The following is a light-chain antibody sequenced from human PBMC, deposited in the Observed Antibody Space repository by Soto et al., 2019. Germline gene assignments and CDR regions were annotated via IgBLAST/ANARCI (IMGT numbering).Light chain of an antibody. CDR1: SSNIGSEN. J-gene: IGLJ3*02. Sequence: QSVLTQPPSASGTPGQRVTISCSGSSSNIGSENVNWYQQVPGTAPKLLIYANNQRPSGVPDRFSVSKSGTSASLAIGGLQSEDEADYYCAAWYDSLKGWVFGGGTKVTVL. CDR3: AAWYDSLKGWV. V-gene: IGLV1-44*01. CDR2: ANN.